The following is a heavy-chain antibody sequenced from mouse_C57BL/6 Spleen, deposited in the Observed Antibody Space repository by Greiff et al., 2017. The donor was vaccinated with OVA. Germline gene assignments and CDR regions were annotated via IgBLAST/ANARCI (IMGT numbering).Heavy chain of an antibody. J-gene: IGHJ3*01. D-gene: IGHD1-1*01. Sequence: EVQLQESGGGLVKPGGSLKLSCAASGFTFSDYGMHWVRQAPEKGLEWVAYISSGSSTIYYADTVKGRFTISRDNAKNTLFLQMTSLRSEDTAMYYCATHSHYYGSSLFAYWGQGTLVTVSA. CDR3: ATHSHYYGSSLFAY. CDR2: ISSGSSTI. V-gene: IGHV5-17*01. CDR1: GFTFSDYG.